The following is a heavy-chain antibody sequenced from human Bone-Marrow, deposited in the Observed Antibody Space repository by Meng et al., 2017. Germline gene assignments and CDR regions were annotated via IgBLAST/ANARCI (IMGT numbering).Heavy chain of an antibody. D-gene: IGHD2-2*01. CDR3: ARGPAYYYYYGMDV. CDR1: GGSFSGYY. CDR2: INHSGST. Sequence: SETLSLTCAVYGGSFSGYYWSWIRQPPGKGLEWIGEINHSGSTNYNPSLKSRVTISVDTSKNQFSLKLSSVTAADTAVYYCARGPAYYYYYGMDVWGQGTTVTVSS. J-gene: IGHJ6*02. V-gene: IGHV4-34*01.